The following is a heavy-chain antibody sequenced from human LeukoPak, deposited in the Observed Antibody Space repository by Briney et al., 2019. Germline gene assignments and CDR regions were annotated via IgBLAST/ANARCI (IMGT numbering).Heavy chain of an antibody. D-gene: IGHD4-23*01. CDR1: GFTFSSYA. Sequence: GWSLRLSCAASGFTFSSYAMSWVRQAPGKGLEWLSAISGSGGSTYYADSVKGRFTISRDNSKNTLYLQMNSLRAEDTAVYYCAKDQSVASHAFDIWGQGTMVTVSS. V-gene: IGHV3-23*01. J-gene: IGHJ3*02. CDR3: AKDQSVASHAFDI. CDR2: ISGSGGST.